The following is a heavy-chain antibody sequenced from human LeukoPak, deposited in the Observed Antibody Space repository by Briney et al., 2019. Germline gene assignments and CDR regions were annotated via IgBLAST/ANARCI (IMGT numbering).Heavy chain of an antibody. Sequence: PSETLSLTCAVYGGSFSGHYWSWIRQPPGKGLEWIGEIYHSGSTNYNPSLKSRVTISVDKSKNQFSLKLSSVTAADTAVYYCAREYAMSFDYWGQGTLVTVSS. J-gene: IGHJ4*02. CDR2: IYHSGST. D-gene: IGHD2-8*01. CDR1: GGSFSGHY. V-gene: IGHV4-34*01. CDR3: AREYAMSFDY.